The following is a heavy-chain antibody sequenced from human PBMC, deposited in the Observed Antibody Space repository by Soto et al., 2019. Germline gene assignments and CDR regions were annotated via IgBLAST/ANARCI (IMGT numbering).Heavy chain of an antibody. Sequence: TLSLTCSVSGGSINSSSYFWGWVRQPPGKGLEWIGSIYYSGSTYYNPSLRSRVTISVDTSKNQFSLKLSSVTAADTAVSYCARHYSSGSRNWFDPWGQGTLVTAPQ. CDR1: GGSINSSSYF. CDR3: ARHYSSGSRNWFDP. CDR2: IYYSGST. D-gene: IGHD6-19*01. J-gene: IGHJ5*02. V-gene: IGHV4-39*01.